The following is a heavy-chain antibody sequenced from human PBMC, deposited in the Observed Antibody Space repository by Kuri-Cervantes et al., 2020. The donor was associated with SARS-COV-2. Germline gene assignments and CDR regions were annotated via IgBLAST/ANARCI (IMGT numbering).Heavy chain of an antibody. CDR3: AGHELGIWFGKLFHDAFDI. J-gene: IGHJ3*02. CDR1: GGSISSSSYY. CDR2: IYYSGST. D-gene: IGHD3-10*01. Sequence: SETLSLTCTDSGGSISSSSYYWGWIRQPPGKGLEWIGSIYYSGSTYYNPSLKSRVTISVDTSKNQFSLKLSSVTAADTAVYYCAGHELGIWFGKLFHDAFDIWGQGTMVTVSS. V-gene: IGHV4-39*01.